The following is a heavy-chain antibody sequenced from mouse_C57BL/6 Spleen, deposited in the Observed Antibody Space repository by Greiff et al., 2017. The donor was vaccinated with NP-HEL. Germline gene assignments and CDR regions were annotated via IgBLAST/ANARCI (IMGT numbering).Heavy chain of an antibody. CDR1: GYTFTEYT. CDR3: ARHEEGYYGSSYYFDY. CDR2: FYPGSGSI. V-gene: IGHV1-62-2*01. J-gene: IGHJ2*01. D-gene: IGHD1-1*01. Sequence: QVQLQQSGAELVKPGASVKLSCKASGYTFTEYTIHWVKQRSGQGLEWIGWFYPGSGSIKYNEKFKDKATLTADKSSSTVYMELSRLTSEDSAVYFWARHEEGYYGSSYYFDYWGQGTTLTVSS.